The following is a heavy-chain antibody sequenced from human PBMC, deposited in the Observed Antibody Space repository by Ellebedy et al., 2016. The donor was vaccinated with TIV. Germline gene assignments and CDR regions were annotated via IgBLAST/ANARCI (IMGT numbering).Heavy chain of an antibody. Sequence: AASVKVSCKASGYTFSDFYIHWVRQAPGQGLEWVGRINPHSGVTSYAQKFQGRVTMTRGTSISVAYMEMNSLTSDDTAVYFGARDPYERGFQYWGQGTVVAVSS. CDR2: INPHSGVT. V-gene: IGHV1-2*06. D-gene: IGHD3-3*01. J-gene: IGHJ1*01. CDR3: ARDPYERGFQY. CDR1: GYTFSDFY.